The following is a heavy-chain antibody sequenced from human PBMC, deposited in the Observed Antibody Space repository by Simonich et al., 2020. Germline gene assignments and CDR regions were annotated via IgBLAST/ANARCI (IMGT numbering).Heavy chain of an antibody. V-gene: IGHV3-30*07. CDR2: ISYDGSNK. J-gene: IGHJ3*02. CDR3: AREGLLLDAFDI. CDR1: GFTFSSYA. Sequence: QVQLVESGGGVVQPGRSLRLSCAASGFTFSSYAMHWVRQAPGKGLEGVAVISYDGSNKYYADSVKGRFTISRDNSKNTLYLQMTSLRAEDTAVYYCAREGLLLDAFDIWGQGTMVTVSS. D-gene: IGHD2-15*01.